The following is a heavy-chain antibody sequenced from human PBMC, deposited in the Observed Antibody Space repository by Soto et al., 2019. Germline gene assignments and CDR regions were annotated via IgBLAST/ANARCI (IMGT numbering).Heavy chain of an antibody. J-gene: IGHJ1*01. Sequence: DVQLVESGGGLVQPGRSLRLSCAASGFTFDDYAMHWVRQVPGKGLEWVSGINWNSGSIGYGDSVKGRFAISRDNAKNSLHLQMNSLCAEDTAFYYCVKDESINWYSGHFRHWGQGTLVTVSS. CDR3: VKDESINWYSGHFRH. CDR2: INWNSGSI. V-gene: IGHV3-9*01. D-gene: IGHD6-13*01. CDR1: GFTFDDYA.